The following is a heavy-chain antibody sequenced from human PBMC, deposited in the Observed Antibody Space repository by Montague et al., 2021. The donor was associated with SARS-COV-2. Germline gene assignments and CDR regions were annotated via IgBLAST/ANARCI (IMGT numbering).Heavy chain of an antibody. D-gene: IGHD3-3*01. Sequence: SETLSLTCAVSGGPISSSNWWSWVRQPPGKGLEWIGEIYHSGSTNYNPSLKSRVTISVDKSKNQFSLKLSSVTAADTAVYYCARGYRRVTIFGVVIYDAFDIWGQGTMVTVSS. V-gene: IGHV4-4*02. J-gene: IGHJ3*02. CDR1: GGPISSSNW. CDR3: ARGYRRVTIFGVVIYDAFDI. CDR2: IYHSGST.